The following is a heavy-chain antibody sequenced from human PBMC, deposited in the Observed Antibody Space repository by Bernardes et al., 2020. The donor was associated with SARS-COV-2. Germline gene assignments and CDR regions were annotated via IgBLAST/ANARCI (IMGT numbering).Heavy chain of an antibody. CDR3: AIEGASNVFDM. Sequence: GGSLRLSCAVSGLTIGDYYMSWTRQAPGRGLEWVSYITPSTYTNYAHSVRGRFTVSRDNAKNSLNLQMNSLRADDTAVKYCAIEGASNVFDMWGQGTMVNVSS. CDR1: GLTIGDYY. V-gene: IGHV3-11*06. D-gene: IGHD6-6*01. J-gene: IGHJ3*02. CDR2: ITPSTYT.